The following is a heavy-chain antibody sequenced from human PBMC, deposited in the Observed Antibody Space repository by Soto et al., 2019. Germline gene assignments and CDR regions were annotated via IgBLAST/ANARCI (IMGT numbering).Heavy chain of an antibody. CDR2: IWYDGSNK. J-gene: IGHJ6*02. V-gene: IGHV3-33*01. D-gene: IGHD6-13*01. Sequence: QVQLVESGGGVVQPGRSLRLSCAASGFTFSSYGMHWVRQAPGKGLEWVAVIWYDGSNKYYADSVKGRFTISRDNSKNTLYLQMNSLRAEDTAVYYGARERRAGGHYYYGMDVWGQGTTVTVSS. CDR1: GFTFSSYG. CDR3: ARERRAGGHYYYGMDV.